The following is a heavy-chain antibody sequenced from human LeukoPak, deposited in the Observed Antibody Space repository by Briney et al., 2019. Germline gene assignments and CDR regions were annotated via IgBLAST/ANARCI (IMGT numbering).Heavy chain of an antibody. CDR2: IKQDGSEK. V-gene: IGHV3-7*01. D-gene: IGHD3-22*01. J-gene: IGHJ4*02. CDR1: GFTFSSYW. CDR3: ARADDSSGYYGGGHFDY. Sequence: GGSLRLSCAASGFTFSSYWMSWVRQAPGKGLEWVANIKQDGSEKYYVDSVKGRFTISRDNAKNSLYLQMNSLRAEDTAVYYCARADDSSGYYGGGHFDYWGQGTLVTVSS.